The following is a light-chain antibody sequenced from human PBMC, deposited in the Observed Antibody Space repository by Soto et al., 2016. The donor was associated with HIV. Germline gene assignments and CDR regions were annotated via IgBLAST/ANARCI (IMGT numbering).Light chain of an antibody. J-gene: IGKJ4*01. Sequence: DIQMTQSPSSLSASVGDTVTITCRASQDIDNYLAWFQQKPGKAPKSLIYGASTLQSGVSSKFSGSRSGTDFTLTITSLQPEDVATYYCQKYNGAPALTFGGGTKVEIK. CDR3: QKYNGAPALT. V-gene: IGKV1-16*02. CDR2: GAS. CDR1: QDIDNY.